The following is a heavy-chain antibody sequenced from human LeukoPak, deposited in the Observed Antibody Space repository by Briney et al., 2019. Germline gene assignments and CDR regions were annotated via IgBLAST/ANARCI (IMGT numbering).Heavy chain of an antibody. Sequence: PGGSLRLSCAASGFTFSSYSMNWVRQAPGEGLEWVSGISGSGGSTFYADSVKGRFTISRDNSKNTLYLQMNSLRAEDTAVYYCAKDRAYYSDSSGYYLVWAYDYWGQETLVTVSS. CDR2: ISGSGGST. CDR3: AKDRAYYSDSSGYYLVWAYDY. V-gene: IGHV3-23*01. D-gene: IGHD3-22*01. J-gene: IGHJ4*02. CDR1: GFTFSSYS.